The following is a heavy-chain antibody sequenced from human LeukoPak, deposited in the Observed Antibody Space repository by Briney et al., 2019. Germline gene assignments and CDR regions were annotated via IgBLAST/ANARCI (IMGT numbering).Heavy chain of an antibody. CDR3: ASYSGYAQ. Sequence: ASVKVSCKASGYTFTSYDVNWVRQATGQGLEWMGWMNPNSGNTGYAQKFQGRVTISRNTSITAAYMELSGLTSEDTAVYYCASYSGYAQWGQGTLVTVSS. J-gene: IGHJ4*02. CDR2: MNPNSGNT. D-gene: IGHD5-12*01. CDR1: GYTFTSYD. V-gene: IGHV1-8*03.